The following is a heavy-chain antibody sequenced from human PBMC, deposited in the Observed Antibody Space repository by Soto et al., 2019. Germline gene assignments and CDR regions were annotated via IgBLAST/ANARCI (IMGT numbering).Heavy chain of an antibody. CDR2: INHSGST. Sequence: QVQLQQWGAGLLKPSETLSLTCAVYGGSSGGYYWSWIRQPPGKGREWIGEINHSGSTNYNPSLKSRVTISVDTSKNQFSLKLSSVTAADTAVYYCAGHEGSDWGQGTLVTVSS. J-gene: IGHJ4*02. CDR1: GGSSGGYY. V-gene: IGHV4-34*01. CDR3: AGHEGSD.